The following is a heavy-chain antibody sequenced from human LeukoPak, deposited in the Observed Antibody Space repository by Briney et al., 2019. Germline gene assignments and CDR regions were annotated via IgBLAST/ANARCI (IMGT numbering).Heavy chain of an antibody. CDR1: GYTLTSYY. Sequence: GASVKVSCKASGYTLTSYYMHWVRQAPRQGLEWMGIINPSGGSTSYAQKFQGRVTMTRDTSTSTVYMELSSLRSEDTAVYYCSVAVAAASNWFDPWGQGTLVTVSS. CDR3: SVAVAAASNWFDP. CDR2: INPSGGST. D-gene: IGHD6-19*01. V-gene: IGHV1-46*01. J-gene: IGHJ5*02.